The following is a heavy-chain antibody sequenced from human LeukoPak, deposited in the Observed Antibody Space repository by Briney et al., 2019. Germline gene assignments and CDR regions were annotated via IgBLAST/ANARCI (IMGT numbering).Heavy chain of an antibody. J-gene: IGHJ4*02. CDR1: GFTFSSYG. CDR3: AKAPTMVVWYFDY. CDR2: ISYDGSNK. Sequence: PGGSLRLSCAASGFTFSSYGMHWVRQAPGKGLEWVAVISYDGSNKYYADSVKGRFTISRDNSKNTLYLQMNSLRAEDTAVYYCAKAPTMVVWYFDYWGQGTLVTVSS. V-gene: IGHV3-30*18. D-gene: IGHD3-10*01.